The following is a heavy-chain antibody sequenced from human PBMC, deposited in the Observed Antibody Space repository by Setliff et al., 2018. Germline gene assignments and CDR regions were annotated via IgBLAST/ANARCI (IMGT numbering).Heavy chain of an antibody. Sequence: PSETLSLTCSVSGGSISSSIYYWGWIRQPPGKGLEWIGSIYYSGSTYYSPSLKRRVTISVDTSKNQFSLKLSPVTAADTAVYYCATRTYYDSNGYYYAIACPFGIWGQGTMVTVSS. J-gene: IGHJ3*02. CDR1: GGSISSSIYY. CDR3: ATRTYYDSNGYYYAIACPFGI. V-gene: IGHV4-39*01. D-gene: IGHD3-22*01. CDR2: IYYSGST.